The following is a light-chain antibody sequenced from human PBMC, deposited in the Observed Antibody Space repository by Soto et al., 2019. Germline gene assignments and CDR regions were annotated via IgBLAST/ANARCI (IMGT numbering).Light chain of an antibody. V-gene: IGKV1-5*03. CDR2: KAS. J-gene: IGKJ1*01. Sequence: EIQMTQWPSSLSASVGDRVAMTWLANQGISNFLAWYQQKPLQVPKLLIHKASSLQSGVTSRLSGSGSGKDFTLTISRLHPDDFATYYCQPYNSYSPTVGPGTQVEIK. CDR3: QPYNSYSPT. CDR1: QGISNF.